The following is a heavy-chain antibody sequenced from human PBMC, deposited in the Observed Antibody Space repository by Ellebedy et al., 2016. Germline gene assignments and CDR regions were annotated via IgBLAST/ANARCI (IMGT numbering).Heavy chain of an antibody. D-gene: IGHD3-22*01. CDR2: ITSSGVTT. V-gene: IGHV3-23*01. CDR3: AKDFEGAYYYDEGFEP. J-gene: IGHJ5*02. CDR1: GFTFSTYA. Sequence: GESLKISCAASGFTFSTYAMTWVRQAPGKGLEWVSSITSSGVTTYYADSVKGRFTISRDDSKNTLYLQMNSLRTDDTAVYYCAKDFEGAYYYDEGFEPWGQGTLVTVSS.